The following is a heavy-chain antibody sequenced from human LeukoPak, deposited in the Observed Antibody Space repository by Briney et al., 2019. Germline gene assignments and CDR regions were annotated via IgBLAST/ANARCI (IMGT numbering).Heavy chain of an antibody. D-gene: IGHD1-26*01. CDR2: ISGSGGST. CDR3: AKDGAVGAGYYFDY. J-gene: IGHJ4*02. Sequence: GGSLRLSCAASGFTFSNAWMSWVRQAPGKGLEWVSAISGSGGSTYYADSVKGRFTISRDNSKNTLYLQMNSLRAEDTAVYYCAKDGAVGAGYYFDYWGQGTLVTVSS. CDR1: GFTFSNAW. V-gene: IGHV3-23*01.